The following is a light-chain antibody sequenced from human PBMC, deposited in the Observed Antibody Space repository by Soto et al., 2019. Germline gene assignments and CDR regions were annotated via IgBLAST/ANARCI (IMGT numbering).Light chain of an antibody. CDR3: QQRSNWPPVWT. J-gene: IGKJ1*01. CDR2: DAS. Sequence: EIVFTKSAATLSLSPGERATPSCRASQSVSSYLAWYQQKPGQAPRLLIYDASNRATGIPARFRGSGSGSDFTLTISSLEPEDFAVYYCQQRSNWPPVWTFGQGTKVDIK. CDR1: QSVSSY. V-gene: IGKV3-11*01.